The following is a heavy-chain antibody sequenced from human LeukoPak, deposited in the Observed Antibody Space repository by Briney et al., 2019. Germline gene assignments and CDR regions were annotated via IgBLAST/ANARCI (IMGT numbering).Heavy chain of an antibody. Sequence: ASVKVSCKASGYTFTTHGIAWVRQAPSQGLEWMGWISAHNGNTNYAQSLQGRVTMTTDTSTNTAYMELRSLRSDDTAVYYCARDGYFDLWGRGTLVTVSS. V-gene: IGHV1-18*01. J-gene: IGHJ2*01. CDR2: ISAHNGNT. CDR3: ARDGYFDL. CDR1: GYTFTTHG.